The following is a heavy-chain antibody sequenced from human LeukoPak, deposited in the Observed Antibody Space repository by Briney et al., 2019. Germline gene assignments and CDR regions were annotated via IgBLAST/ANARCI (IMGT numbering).Heavy chain of an antibody. J-gene: IGHJ4*02. Sequence: SVKVSCKASGGTFSSQAISWVGQAPGQGLEWMGRIIPILGIANYAQKFQGRVTITADKSTSTAYMELSSLRSEDTAVYYCARDSIAVAGDDFDYWGQGTLVTVSS. CDR1: GGTFSSQA. D-gene: IGHD6-19*01. V-gene: IGHV1-69*04. CDR3: ARDSIAVAGDDFDY. CDR2: IIPILGIA.